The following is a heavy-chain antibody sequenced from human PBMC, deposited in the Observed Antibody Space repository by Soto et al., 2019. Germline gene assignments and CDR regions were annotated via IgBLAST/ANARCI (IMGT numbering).Heavy chain of an antibody. J-gene: IGHJ4*02. CDR1: GLTFSNYG. V-gene: IGHV3-30*03. Sequence: GWSLRLSCAASGLTFSNYGMHWVRQAPGKGLEWVAVISYDGSNKYYADSVKGRFTISRDNSKNTLYLQMNSLRAEDTAVYYCAADSSGSNWGQGTLVTVSS. D-gene: IGHD6-19*01. CDR3: AADSSGSN. CDR2: ISYDGSNK.